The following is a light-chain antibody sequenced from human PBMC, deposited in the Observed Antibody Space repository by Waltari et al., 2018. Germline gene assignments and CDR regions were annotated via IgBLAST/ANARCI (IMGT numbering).Light chain of an antibody. Sequence: EIVMTQSPATLSVSPGARATLSCRASQSVSSNSAWYQQKPGQAPRLLIYDASTRATGIPARFSGSGSGTEFTLTISSIESEDFAVYYCQQYNNWPWYTFGQGTKLEIK. V-gene: IGKV3-15*01. J-gene: IGKJ2*01. CDR3: QQYNNWPWYT. CDR1: QSVSSN. CDR2: DAS.